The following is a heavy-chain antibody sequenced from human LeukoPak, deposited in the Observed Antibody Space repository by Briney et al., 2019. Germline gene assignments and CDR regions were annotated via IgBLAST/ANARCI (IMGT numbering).Heavy chain of an antibody. V-gene: IGHV4-4*07. CDR1: GGSISSYY. J-gene: IGHJ4*02. CDR2: IYTSGST. CDR3: ARDRHWTNDWVFDY. Sequence: SETLSLTCTVSGGSISSYYWSWIRQPPGKGLEWIGRIYTSGSTNYNPSLKSRVTMSVDTSKNQFSLKLSSVTAADTAVYYCARDRHWTNDWVFDYWGQGTLVTVSS. D-gene: IGHD1/OR15-1a*01.